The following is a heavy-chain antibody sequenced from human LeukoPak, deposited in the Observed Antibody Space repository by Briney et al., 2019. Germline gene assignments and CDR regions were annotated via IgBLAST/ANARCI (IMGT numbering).Heavy chain of an antibody. J-gene: IGHJ4*02. CDR2: ISSSSSTI. V-gene: IGHV3-48*01. Sequence: GGSLRLSCAASGFTFSSYSMNWVRQAPGKGLEWVSYISSSSSTIYYADSVKGRFTISRDNSKNTLYLQMNSLRAEDTAVYYCAKELYSSSSFWWGQGTLVTVSS. D-gene: IGHD6-6*01. CDR3: AKELYSSSSFW. CDR1: GFTFSSYS.